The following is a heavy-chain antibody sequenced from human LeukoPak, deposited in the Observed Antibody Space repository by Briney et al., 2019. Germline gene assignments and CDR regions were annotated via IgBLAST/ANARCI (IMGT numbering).Heavy chain of an antibody. CDR1: GGSISSYY. CDR2: IYYSGST. J-gene: IGHJ5*02. CDR3: ARHFPIGIVVVNWFDP. D-gene: IGHD3-22*01. Sequence: SETLSLTCTVSGGSISSYYWSWIRQPPGKGLEWIGYIYYSGSTNYNPSLKSRVTISVDTSKNHFSLNLSAVTAADTAVYYCARHFPIGIVVVNWFDPWGQGTLVTVSS. V-gene: IGHV4-59*08.